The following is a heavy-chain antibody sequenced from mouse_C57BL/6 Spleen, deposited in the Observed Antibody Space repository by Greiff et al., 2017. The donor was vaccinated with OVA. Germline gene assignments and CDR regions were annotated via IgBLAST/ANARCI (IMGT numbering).Heavy chain of an antibody. CDR3: ARSLYYFDY. V-gene: IGHV1-69*01. Sequence: VQLQQPGAELVMPGASVKLSCKASGYTFTSYWMHWVKQRPGQGLEWIGEIDPSDSYTNYNQKFKGKSTLTVDKSSSTVYMQLSSLTAEDSAGYYCARSLYYFDYWGQGTTLTVSS. CDR2: IDPSDSYT. J-gene: IGHJ2*01. D-gene: IGHD6-5*01. CDR1: GYTFTSYW.